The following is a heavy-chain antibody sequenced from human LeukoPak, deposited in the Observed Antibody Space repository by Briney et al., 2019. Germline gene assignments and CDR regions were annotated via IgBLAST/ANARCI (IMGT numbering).Heavy chain of an antibody. CDR3: AKDAGYGSSGYPDY. V-gene: IGHV3-30*18. CDR1: GFTFSSYG. Sequence: PGGSLRLSCAASGFTFSSYGMHWVRQAPGKGLEWVAVISYDGSNKYYADSVKGRFTISRDNSKNTLYLQMNSLRAEDTAVYYCAKDAGYGSSGYPDYWGQGTLVTVSS. D-gene: IGHD3-22*01. J-gene: IGHJ4*02. CDR2: ISYDGSNK.